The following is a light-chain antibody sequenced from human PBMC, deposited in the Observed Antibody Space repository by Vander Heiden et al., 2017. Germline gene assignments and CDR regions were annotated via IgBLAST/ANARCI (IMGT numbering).Light chain of an antibody. V-gene: IGLV2-11*01. Sequence: QSALTQPRSVSWSPGQSVTISCTGTSNDVGGFSSVSWYQQHPGKAPKLIIYDVLKRPSGVPDRFSGSKSGDTASLTISGLQAEDESDYYCCSYAGSYTYVFGTGTTVTVL. J-gene: IGLJ1*01. CDR1: SNDVGGFSS. CDR2: DVL. CDR3: CSYAGSYTYV.